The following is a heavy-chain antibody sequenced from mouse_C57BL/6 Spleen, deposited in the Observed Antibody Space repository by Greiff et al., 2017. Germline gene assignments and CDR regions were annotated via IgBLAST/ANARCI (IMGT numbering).Heavy chain of an antibody. CDR3: ANWDVDAMDY. Sequence: VKLMESGAELARPGASVKLSCKASGYTFTSYGISWVKQRTGQGLEWIGEIYPRSGNTYYNEKFKGKATLTADKSSSTAYMELRSLTSEDSAVYFCANWDVDAMDYWGQGTSVTVSS. J-gene: IGHJ4*01. V-gene: IGHV1-81*01. CDR2: IYPRSGNT. D-gene: IGHD4-1*01. CDR1: GYTFTSYG.